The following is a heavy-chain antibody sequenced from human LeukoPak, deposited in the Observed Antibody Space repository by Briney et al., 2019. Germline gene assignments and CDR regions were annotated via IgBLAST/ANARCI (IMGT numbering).Heavy chain of an antibody. V-gene: IGHV1-69*13. Sequence: SVKVSCKASGGTFSSYAISWVRQATGQGLEWMGGIIPIFGTANYAQKFQGRVTITADESTSTAYMELSSLRSEDTAVYYCASPSFLDSSGYTTGDDAFDIWGQGTMVTVSS. D-gene: IGHD3-22*01. J-gene: IGHJ3*02. CDR2: IIPIFGTA. CDR1: GGTFSSYA. CDR3: ASPSFLDSSGYTTGDDAFDI.